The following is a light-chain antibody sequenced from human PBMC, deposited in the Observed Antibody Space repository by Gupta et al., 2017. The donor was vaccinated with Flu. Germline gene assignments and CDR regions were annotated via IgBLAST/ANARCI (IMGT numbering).Light chain of an antibody. CDR3: TSYAPGNNLL. V-gene: IGLV2-8*01. J-gene: IGLJ2*01. Sequence: QSALTQPPSASGSPGQSVTISCTGTSSDVGGFSYVSWYQQHPGKAPKLMISDVSKRPSGVPDRFSGSKSGNTASLTVSGLQAEDDADYYGTSYAPGNNLLFGGGTKLTVL. CDR1: SSDVGGFSY. CDR2: DVS.